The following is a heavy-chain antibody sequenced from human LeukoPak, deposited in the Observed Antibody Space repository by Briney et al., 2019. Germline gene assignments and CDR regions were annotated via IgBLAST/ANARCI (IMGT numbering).Heavy chain of an antibody. CDR2: IYYSGST. J-gene: IGHJ4*02. V-gene: IGHV4-39*07. CDR3: ARVYDSSGYLYYFDY. Sequence: SETLSLTCTVSGGSISSSSYYWGCIRQPPGKGLEWIGSIYYSGSTYYNPSLKSRVTISVDTSKNQFSLKLSSVTAADTAVYYCARVYDSSGYLYYFDYWGQGTLVTVYS. D-gene: IGHD3-22*01. CDR1: GGSISSSSYY.